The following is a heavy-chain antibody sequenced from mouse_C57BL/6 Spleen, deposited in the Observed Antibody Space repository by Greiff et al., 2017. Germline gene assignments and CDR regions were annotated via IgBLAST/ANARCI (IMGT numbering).Heavy chain of an antibody. J-gene: IGHJ3*01. CDR2: IDPSDSYT. V-gene: IGHV1-50*01. D-gene: IGHD1-1*01. CDR3: ARRATVVATPFAY. CDR1: GYTFTSYW. Sequence: QVHVKQPGAELVKPGASVKLSCKASGYTFTSYWMQWVKQRPGQGLEWIGEIDPSDSYTNYNQKFKGKATLTVDTSSSTAYMQLSSLTSEDSAVYYCARRATVVATPFAYWGQGTLVTVSA.